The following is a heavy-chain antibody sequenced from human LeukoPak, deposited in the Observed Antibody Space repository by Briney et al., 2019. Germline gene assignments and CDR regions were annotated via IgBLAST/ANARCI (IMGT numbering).Heavy chain of an antibody. J-gene: IGHJ4*02. CDR2: LKQDGSVK. CDR3: ATSADSPGNS. D-gene: IGHD4-23*01. CDR1: GFTFSTYW. Sequence: GGSLRLSCVASGFTFSTYWMSWVRQAPGKGLEWVANLKQDGSVKHYVDSVKGRFTISRDNAKNSLYLQMTNLRAEDAAVYYCATSADSPGNSWGQGTLITVSS. V-gene: IGHV3-7*01.